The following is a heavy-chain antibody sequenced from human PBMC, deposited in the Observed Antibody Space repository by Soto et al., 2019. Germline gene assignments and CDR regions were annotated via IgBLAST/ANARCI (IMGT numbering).Heavy chain of an antibody. V-gene: IGHV1-3*01. CDR2: INAGNGNT. CDR1: GYTFTSYA. CDR3: ARHLDYGDYPTGMDV. J-gene: IGHJ6*02. D-gene: IGHD4-17*01. Sequence: ASVKVSCKASGYTFTSYAMHWVRQAPGQRLEWMGWINAGNGNTKYSQKFQGRVTITRDTSASTAYMELSSLRSEDTAVYYCARHLDYGDYPTGMDVWGQGTTVTVSS.